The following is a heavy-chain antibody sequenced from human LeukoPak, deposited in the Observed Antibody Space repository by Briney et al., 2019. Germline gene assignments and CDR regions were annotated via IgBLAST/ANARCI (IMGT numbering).Heavy chain of an antibody. D-gene: IGHD1-26*01. V-gene: IGHV1-3*01. CDR3: ARESGSYDFDY. CDR2: INAGNGNT. Sequence: ASVKVSCKASGYTFTSYAMHWVRQAPGQRLEWMGWINAGNGNTKYSQKFQGRVTITRDTSVSTAYMELSSLRSEDTAVYYCARESGSYDFDYWGQGTLVTVSS. J-gene: IGHJ4*02. CDR1: GYTFTSYA.